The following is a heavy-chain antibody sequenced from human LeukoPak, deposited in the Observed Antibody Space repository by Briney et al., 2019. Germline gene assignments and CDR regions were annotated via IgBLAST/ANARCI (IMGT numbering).Heavy chain of an antibody. Sequence: SETLSLTCAVYGGSFSGHYWSWIRQPPGKGLEWIGEINHSGSTNYNPSLKSRVTISVDTSKNQFSLKLSSVTAADTAVYYCARARARASWYYWGQGTLVTVSS. V-gene: IGHV4-34*01. CDR1: GGSFSGHY. D-gene: IGHD1-1*01. CDR3: ARARARASWYY. CDR2: INHSGST. J-gene: IGHJ4*02.